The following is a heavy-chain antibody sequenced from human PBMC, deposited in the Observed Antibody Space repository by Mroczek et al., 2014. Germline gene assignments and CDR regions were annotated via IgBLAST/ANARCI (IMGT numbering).Heavy chain of an antibody. CDR3: ARISLVGAGRYAFDI. Sequence: SGPVLVKPTETLTLTCTVSGFSLSNARMGVSWIRQPPGKALEWLAHIFRNDENTYSTSLKSRLTISKDTSKSQVVLTMTNMDPVDTATYYCARISLVGAGRYAFDIWGPRDNGHRLF. V-gene: IGHV2-26*01. J-gene: IGHJ3*02. CDR1: GFSLSNARMG. CDR2: IFRNDEN. D-gene: IGHD1-26*01.